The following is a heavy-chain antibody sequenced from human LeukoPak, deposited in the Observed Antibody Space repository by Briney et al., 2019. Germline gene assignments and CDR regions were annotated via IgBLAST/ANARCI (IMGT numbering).Heavy chain of an antibody. D-gene: IGHD3-10*01. CDR3: AKGPAMVRGTFDP. Sequence: QTGGSLRLSCAASGFPLSSYAMSWVRQAPGKGLEWFSATSSSDAGTYYADSVRGRFTISRDNSKNTLYLQMNSLRTEETAVYYCAKGPAMVRGTFDPWGQGTLVTVSS. CDR1: GFPLSSYA. J-gene: IGHJ5*02. V-gene: IGHV3-23*01. CDR2: TSSSDAGT.